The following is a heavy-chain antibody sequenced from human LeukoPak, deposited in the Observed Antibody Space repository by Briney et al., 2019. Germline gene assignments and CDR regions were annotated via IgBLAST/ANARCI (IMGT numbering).Heavy chain of an antibody. CDR1: GGSFNDYY. Sequence: SETLSLTCAVYGGSFNDYYWIWIRQPPGKGLEWIGEIKPSGRTNYNPSLKSRVTISVDTSKNQFSLKLSSVTAADTAVYYCARVGSGRVGATRGNAFDIWGQGTMVTVSS. V-gene: IGHV4-34*01. D-gene: IGHD1-26*01. CDR3: ARVGSGRVGATRGNAFDI. J-gene: IGHJ3*02. CDR2: IKPSGRT.